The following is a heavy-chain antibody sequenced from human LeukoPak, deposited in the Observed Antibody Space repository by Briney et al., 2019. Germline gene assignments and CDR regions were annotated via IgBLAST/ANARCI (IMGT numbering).Heavy chain of an antibody. J-gene: IGHJ4*02. Sequence: PSQTLSLTCAVYGGSFSGYYWSWIRQPPGKGLEWIGEINHSGSTNYNPSLKSRVTISVDTSKNQFSLKLSSVTAADTAVYYCARGRRYFDWLTGYFDYWGQGTLVTVSS. CDR3: ARGRRYFDWLTGYFDY. CDR2: INHSGST. CDR1: GGSFSGYY. D-gene: IGHD3-9*01. V-gene: IGHV4-34*01.